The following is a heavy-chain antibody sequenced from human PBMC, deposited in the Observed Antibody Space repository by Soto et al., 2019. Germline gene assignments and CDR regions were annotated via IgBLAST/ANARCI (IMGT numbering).Heavy chain of an antibody. CDR1: GGSISSSSYY. CDR2: IYYSGST. Sequence: QLQLQESGPGLVKPSETLSLTCTVSGGSISSSSYYWGWIRQPPGKGLEWIGSIYYSGSTYYNPSLKRRVTISVDTSKNQFSLKLSSVTAADTAVYYCARHGGGYCSGGSCYPGLYYYYGMDVWGQGTTVTVSS. D-gene: IGHD2-15*01. J-gene: IGHJ6*02. CDR3: ARHGGGYCSGGSCYPGLYYYYGMDV. V-gene: IGHV4-39*01.